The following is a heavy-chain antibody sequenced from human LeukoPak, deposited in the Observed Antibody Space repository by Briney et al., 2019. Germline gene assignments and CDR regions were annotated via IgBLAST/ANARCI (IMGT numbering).Heavy chain of an antibody. CDR3: ARDTGDYGDYAHTHDY. D-gene: IGHD4-17*01. CDR1: GGSFSGYY. V-gene: IGHV4-34*01. J-gene: IGHJ4*02. CDR2: INHSGST. Sequence: SETLSLTCAAYGGSFSGYYWSWLRQPPGKGLERLGEINHSGSTNYNPSLKSRVTISVDTSKNQFSLKLSSVTAADTAVYYCARDTGDYGDYAHTHDYWGQGTLVTVSS.